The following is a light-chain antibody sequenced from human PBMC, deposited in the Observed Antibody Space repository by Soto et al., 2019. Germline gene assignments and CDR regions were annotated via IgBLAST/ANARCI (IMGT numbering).Light chain of an antibody. Sequence: DIPMTQSPSTLSASVGDRVTITCRASQSTSTWLAWYQHKPGKAPNLLIYKPSSLESEVPSRFRGSGSGTEFTLTSSSLQPDDVATYYCQQYGRYRTFGQGPKVEI. CDR2: KPS. J-gene: IGKJ1*01. CDR1: QSTSTW. V-gene: IGKV1-5*03. CDR3: QQYGRYRT.